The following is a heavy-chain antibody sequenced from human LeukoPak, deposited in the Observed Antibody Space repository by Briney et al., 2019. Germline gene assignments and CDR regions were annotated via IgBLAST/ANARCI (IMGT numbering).Heavy chain of an antibody. D-gene: IGHD6-6*01. V-gene: IGHV4-59*12. J-gene: IGHJ4*02. CDR2: IYYSGST. Sequence: SETLSLTCTVSGGSISSYYWSWIRQPPGKGLEWIGYIYYSGSTNYNPSLKSRVTISVNTSKNQFSLKLSSVTAADTAVYYCARIAYSSSTDYWGQGTLVTVSS. CDR3: ARIAYSSSTDY. CDR1: GGSISSYY.